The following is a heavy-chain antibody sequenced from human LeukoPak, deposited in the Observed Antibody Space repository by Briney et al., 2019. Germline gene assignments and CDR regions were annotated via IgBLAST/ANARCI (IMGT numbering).Heavy chain of an antibody. V-gene: IGHV3-21*01. J-gene: IGHJ4*02. CDR3: ARIWGSWPGAFDY. CDR1: GFTFSSYA. CDR2: ISSSSSYI. D-gene: IGHD6-13*01. Sequence: GGSLRLSCAASGFTFSSYAMSWVRQAPGKGLEWVSSISSSSSYIYYADSVKGRFTISRDNAKNSLYLQMNSLRAEDTAVYYCARIWGSWPGAFDYWGQGTLVTVSS.